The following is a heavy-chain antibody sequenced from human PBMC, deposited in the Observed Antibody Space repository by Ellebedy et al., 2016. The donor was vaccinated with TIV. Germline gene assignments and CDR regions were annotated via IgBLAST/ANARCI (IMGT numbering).Heavy chain of an antibody. D-gene: IGHD1-1*01. J-gene: IGHJ4*02. Sequence: GESLKISCAASGFTFSSYAMSWVRQPPGKGLEWVSTISGSAGTTYYADSVKGRFTISRDNSKNTLYLQLNSLRADDTAVYYCARDKGAITTTLYFDYWGQGTLVTVSS. V-gene: IGHV3-23*01. CDR1: GFTFSSYA. CDR3: ARDKGAITTTLYFDY. CDR2: ISGSAGTT.